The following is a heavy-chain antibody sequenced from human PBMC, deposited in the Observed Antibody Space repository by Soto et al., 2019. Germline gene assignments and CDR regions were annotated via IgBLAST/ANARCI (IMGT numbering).Heavy chain of an antibody. D-gene: IGHD2-15*01. J-gene: IGHJ5*02. Sequence: HPGGSLRLSCAASGFTFSSYAMSWVRQAPGKGLEWVSAISGSGGSTYYADSVKGRFTISRDNSKNTLYLQMMSLTAEDTAIYYCVRGGGGGLFDPWGQGTMVTVSS. CDR1: GFTFSSYA. CDR3: VRGGGGGLFDP. V-gene: IGHV3-23*01. CDR2: ISGSGGST.